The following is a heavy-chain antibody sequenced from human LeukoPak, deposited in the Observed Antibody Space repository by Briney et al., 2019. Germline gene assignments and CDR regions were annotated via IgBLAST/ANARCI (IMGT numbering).Heavy chain of an antibody. CDR1: GFTFSSYA. CDR2: ISYDGSNK. D-gene: IGHD6-13*01. Sequence: GGSLRLSCAASGFTFSSYAMRWVRQAPGKGLEWVAVISYDGSNKYYADSVKGRFTISRDNSKNTLCLQMNSLRAEDTAVYYCARSPTGGAAAGTWYYYYMDVWGKGTTVTVSS. CDR3: ARSPTGGAAAGTWYYYYMDV. V-gene: IGHV3-30*04. J-gene: IGHJ6*03.